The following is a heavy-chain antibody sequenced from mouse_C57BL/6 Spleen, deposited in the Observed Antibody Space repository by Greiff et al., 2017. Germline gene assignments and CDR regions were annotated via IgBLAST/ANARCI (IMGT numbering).Heavy chain of an antibody. Sequence: VQLQQSGPELVKPGASVKISCKASGYAFSSSWMNWVKQRPGKGLEWIGRIYPGDGDPNYNGKFKGKATLTADKSSSTAYMQLSSLTSEDSAVYFCARGPEKVFDYWGQGTTLTVSS. CDR2: IYPGDGDP. CDR1: GYAFSSSW. V-gene: IGHV1-82*01. J-gene: IGHJ2*01. CDR3: ARGPEKVFDY.